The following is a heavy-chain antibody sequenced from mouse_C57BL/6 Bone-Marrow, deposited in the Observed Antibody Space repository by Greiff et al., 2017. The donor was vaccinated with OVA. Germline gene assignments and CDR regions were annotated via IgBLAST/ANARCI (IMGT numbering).Heavy chain of an antibody. CDR2: IRLKSDNYAT. J-gene: IGHJ4*01. CDR3: TGVGEGAMDY. V-gene: IGHV6-3*01. Sequence: EVKVVESGGGLVQPGGSMKLSCVASGFTFSNYWMNWVRQSPEKGLEWVAQIRLKSDNYATHYAESVKGRFTISRDDSKSSVYLQMNNLRAEDTGIYYCTGVGEGAMDYWGQGTSVTVSS. CDR1: GFTFSNYW.